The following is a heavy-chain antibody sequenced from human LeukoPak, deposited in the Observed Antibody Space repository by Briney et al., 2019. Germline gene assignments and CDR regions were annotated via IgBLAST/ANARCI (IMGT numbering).Heavy chain of an antibody. D-gene: IGHD5-18*01. CDR3: ARQGKLVDTAMV. Sequence: GESLKSSCQGSGYSFISNWIGWGRQMPGKGLEWMGIIYPGDSDTRYSPSFQGQVTISADKSISTAYLQWSSLKASDTAMYYCARQGKLVDTAMVWGQGTLVTVSS. CDR2: IYPGDSDT. V-gene: IGHV5-51*01. J-gene: IGHJ4*02. CDR1: GYSFISNW.